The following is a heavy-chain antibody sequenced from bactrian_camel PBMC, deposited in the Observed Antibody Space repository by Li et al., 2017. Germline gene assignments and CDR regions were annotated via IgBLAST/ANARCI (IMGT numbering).Heavy chain of an antibody. CDR3: AAAKFAGRCTFDY. CDR1: GFTFSSNA. V-gene: IGHV3S40*01. Sequence: VQLVESGGGSVQPGGSLRLSCAASGFTFSSNAMSWVRQAPGKGLEWVSVINSGGDITDYVDSAKGRFTISADNAKSTVYLQMNSLKPEDTAMYYCAAAKFAGRCTFDYWGQGTQVTVS. J-gene: IGHJ4*01. D-gene: IGHD3*01. CDR2: INSGGDIT.